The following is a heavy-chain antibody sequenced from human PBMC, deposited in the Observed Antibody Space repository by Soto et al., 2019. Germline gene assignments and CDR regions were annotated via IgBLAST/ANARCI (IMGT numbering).Heavy chain of an antibody. CDR3: ARSYDDRTGFAVDP. CDR1: GASVSDGY. Sequence: QIQLQESGPGLVKPSETLSLTCTVSGASVSDGYWSWIRQPPGKGLEWIGFMYFGGSFNYNPSLSRPVTRPVATSENQSSMKLSSVTASDTAVYSCARSYDDRTGFAVDPWGQGTLVTVSS. D-gene: IGHD3-22*01. V-gene: IGHV4-59*02. CDR2: MYFGGSF. J-gene: IGHJ5*02.